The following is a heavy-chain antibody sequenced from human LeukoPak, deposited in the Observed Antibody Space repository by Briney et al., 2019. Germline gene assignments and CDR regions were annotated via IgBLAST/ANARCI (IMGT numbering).Heavy chain of an antibody. J-gene: IGHJ4*02. CDR1: GFTFDVYA. V-gene: IGHV3-43D*03. Sequence: PGGSMRLSCAASGFTFDVYAMHWVRQAQGKGLEWVSLISWDGGSTYYADSVKGRFTISRDNSKNSLYLQMNSLRAEDTALYYCAKDSGSYSYGWFDYWGQGTLVTVSS. CDR2: ISWDGGST. CDR3: AKDSGSYSYGWFDY. D-gene: IGHD5-18*01.